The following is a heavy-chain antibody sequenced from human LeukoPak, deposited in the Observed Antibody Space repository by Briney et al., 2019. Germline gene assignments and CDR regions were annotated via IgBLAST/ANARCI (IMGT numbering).Heavy chain of an antibody. CDR2: INAGNGNT. CDR3: ARGHGFYGDYAPDY. V-gene: IGHV1-3*01. Sequence: ASVKVSCKASGYTFTSYGISWVRQAPGQGLEWMGWINAGNGNTKYSQKFQGRVTITRDTSASTAYMELSSLRSEDTAVYYCARGHGFYGDYAPDYWGQGTLVTVSS. D-gene: IGHD4-17*01. J-gene: IGHJ4*02. CDR1: GYTFTSYG.